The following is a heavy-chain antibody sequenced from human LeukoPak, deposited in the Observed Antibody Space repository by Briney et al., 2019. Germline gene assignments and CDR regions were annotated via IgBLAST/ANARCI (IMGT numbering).Heavy chain of an antibody. J-gene: IGHJ5*02. CDR3: ARHGRLRFFKKWGNWFDP. V-gene: IGHV4-59*08. D-gene: IGHD3-3*01. Sequence: SETLSLTCTVSGGSISSYYWSWIRQPPGKRLEWIGYIYYSGSTNYNPSLKSRVTISVDTSKNQFSLKLSSVTAADTAVYYCARHGRLRFFKKWGNWFDPWGQGTLVTVSS. CDR2: IYYSGST. CDR1: GGSISSYY.